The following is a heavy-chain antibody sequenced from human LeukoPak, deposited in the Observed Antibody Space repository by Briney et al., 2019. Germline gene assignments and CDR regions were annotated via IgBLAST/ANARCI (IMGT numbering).Heavy chain of an antibody. V-gene: IGHV1-2*02. CDR2: INPNSGGT. J-gene: IGHJ1*01. D-gene: IGHD4-17*01. CDR1: GYTFTGFY. CDR3: ARDIYGDYNPYFQH. Sequence: GGSVKVSCKASGYTFTGFYMHWVRQAPGQGLEWMGWINPNSGGTNYAQKFQGRVTMTRDTSISTAYMELSRLRSDDTAVYYCARDIYGDYNPYFQHWGQGTLVTVSS.